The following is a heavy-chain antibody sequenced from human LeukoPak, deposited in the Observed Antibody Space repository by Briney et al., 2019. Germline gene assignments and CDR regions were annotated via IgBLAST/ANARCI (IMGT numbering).Heavy chain of an antibody. Sequence: PSETLSLTCAVYGGSFSGYYWRWIRQPPGKGLEWIGEISHSGSTNYNPSLKSRVTISVDTSKKQFPLKLSGVTAADTAVYYWARGRDYWGQGTLVTVSS. CDR1: GGSFSGYY. CDR2: ISHSGST. J-gene: IGHJ4*02. V-gene: IGHV4-34*01. CDR3: ARGRDY.